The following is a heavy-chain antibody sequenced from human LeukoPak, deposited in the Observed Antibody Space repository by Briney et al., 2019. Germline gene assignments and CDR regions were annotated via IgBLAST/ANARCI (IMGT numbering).Heavy chain of an antibody. V-gene: IGHV3-7*03. CDR2: IKGDGRGK. D-gene: IGHD3-10*01. CDR1: GFPFSGDW. Sequence: GGSLRDSCAASGFPFSGDWMTWVRQAPGRGLQWVASIKGDGRGKYYVDSVKGRFTVSRDNAKKSLYLQMDSLRVEDMGMYYCARGESDPWGQGTLVTVSS. CDR3: ARGESDP. J-gene: IGHJ5*02.